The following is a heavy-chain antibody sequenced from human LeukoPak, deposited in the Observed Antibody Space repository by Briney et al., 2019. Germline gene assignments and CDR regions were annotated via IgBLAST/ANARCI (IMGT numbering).Heavy chain of an antibody. Sequence: GASVEVSCKASGYTFTGYYMHWVRQAPGQGLEWMGWINPNSGGTNYAQKFQGRVTMTRDTSISTAYMELSRLRSDDTAVYYCARLAGSSWYFDYWGQGTLVTVSS. CDR3: ARLAGSSWYFDY. CDR1: GYTFTGYY. CDR2: INPNSGGT. D-gene: IGHD6-13*01. J-gene: IGHJ4*02. V-gene: IGHV1-2*02.